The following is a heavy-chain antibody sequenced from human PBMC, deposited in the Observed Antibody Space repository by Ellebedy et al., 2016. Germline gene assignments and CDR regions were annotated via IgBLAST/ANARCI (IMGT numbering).Heavy chain of an antibody. J-gene: IGHJ4*02. V-gene: IGHV4-39*07. CDR3: ARDSPQSFGWELPRGGYFDY. Sequence: SETLSLXXTVSGGSISSSSYYWGWIRQPPGKGLEWIGSIYYSGSTYYNPSLKSRVTISVDTSKNQFSLKLSSVTAADTAVYYCARDSPQSFGWELPRGGYFDYWGQGTLVTVSS. CDR2: IYYSGST. CDR1: GGSISSSSYY. D-gene: IGHD1-26*01.